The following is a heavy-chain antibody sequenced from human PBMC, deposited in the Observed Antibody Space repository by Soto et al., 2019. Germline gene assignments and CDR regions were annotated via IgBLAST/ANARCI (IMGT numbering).Heavy chain of an antibody. CDR1: GFTFSNYG. J-gene: IGHJ5*02. CDR3: ASVISRTVPAS. V-gene: IGHV3-30*03. D-gene: IGHD3-16*02. CDR2: ITYDGRNK. Sequence: QGQLVESGGGAVQPGRSLRLSCAGSGFTFSNYGLHWVRQAPGKGLEWVAVITYDGRNKYYADSVKGRFTISRDNSNNTVYLEMKGLSPGDTAVYYWASVISRTVPASWGQGTLVTVSS.